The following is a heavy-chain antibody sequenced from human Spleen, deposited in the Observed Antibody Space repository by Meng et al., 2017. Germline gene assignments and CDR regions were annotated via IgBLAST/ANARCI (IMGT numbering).Heavy chain of an antibody. CDR1: GYNFPDYW. CDR3: ARGKRIAVAGFDS. D-gene: IGHD6-19*01. CDR2: IDPKSGDT. J-gene: IGHJ4*02. Sequence: QGQLGLVGAEVQKPGASVKVSCKPSGYNFPDYWLHWGRRAPGQGLEWMGRIDPKSGDTNYAQKFQGRVTMTGDTSISTAYMDLSGLRSDDTAVYYCARGKRIAVAGFDSWGQGTLVTVSS. V-gene: IGHV1-2*06.